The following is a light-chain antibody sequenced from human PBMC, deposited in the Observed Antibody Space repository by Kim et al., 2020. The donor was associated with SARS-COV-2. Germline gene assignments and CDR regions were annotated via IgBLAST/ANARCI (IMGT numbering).Light chain of an antibody. CDR1: QSIRDNF. Sequence: PGERATLSCRASQSIRDNFLAWYQQRPGQAPRLLLYGASSRATDIPDRFTGTGSGTDFILTITRLEPEDFAVYYCQQYGTSPLLTFGGGTKVEIK. CDR3: QQYGTSPLLT. J-gene: IGKJ4*01. CDR2: GAS. V-gene: IGKV3-20*01.